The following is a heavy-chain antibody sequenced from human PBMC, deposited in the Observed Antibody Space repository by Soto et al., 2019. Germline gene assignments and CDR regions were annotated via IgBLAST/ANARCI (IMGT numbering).Heavy chain of an antibody. CDR2: IIPIFGTA. V-gene: IGHV1-69*12. Sequence: QVQLVQSGAEVKKPGSSVKVSCKSSGGTFSTYAISWVRQAPGQGLEWMGGIIPIFGTANYAQKFQGRVTITGDESTTTAYMEVISLRSEDTAVYYCARDEMVVATGSRTWHYYYGMDVWGQGTTVTVSS. J-gene: IGHJ6*02. CDR1: GGTFSTYA. CDR3: ARDEMVVATGSRTWHYYYGMDV. D-gene: IGHD2-15*01.